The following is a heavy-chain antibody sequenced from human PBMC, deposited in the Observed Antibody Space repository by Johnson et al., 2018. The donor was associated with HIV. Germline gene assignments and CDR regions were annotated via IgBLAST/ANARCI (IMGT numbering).Heavy chain of an antibody. V-gene: IGHV3-30-3*01. D-gene: IGHD7-27*01. CDR1: GFTFSSYA. CDR3: ARDAGENAFDI. Sequence: QVQLLESGGGVVQPGRSLRLSCAASGFTFSSYAMHWVRQAPGKGLEWVAVISYDGSNKYYADSVKGRFTISRDNSKNTLYLQMNSLRAEDTALYYCARDAGENAFDIWGQGTMVTVTS. J-gene: IGHJ3*02. CDR2: ISYDGSNK.